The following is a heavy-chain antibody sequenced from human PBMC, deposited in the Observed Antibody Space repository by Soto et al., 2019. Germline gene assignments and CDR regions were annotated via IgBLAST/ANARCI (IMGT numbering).Heavy chain of an antibody. CDR2: ISGSGDDT. D-gene: IGHD3-10*01. V-gene: IGHV3-23*01. Sequence: GGSLRLSCAASGFTFSSFALSWVRQAPGKGLEWVSAISGSGDDTDYADSVKGRFTISRDDAKNSVYLQMNSLRPDDTAVYYCAREGNYHEFWGQGTLVTVSS. CDR1: GFTFSSFA. CDR3: AREGNYHEF. J-gene: IGHJ4*02.